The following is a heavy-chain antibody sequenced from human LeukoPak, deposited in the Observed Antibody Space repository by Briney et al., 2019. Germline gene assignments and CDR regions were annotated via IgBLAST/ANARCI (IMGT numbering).Heavy chain of an antibody. D-gene: IGHD3-10*01. V-gene: IGHV1-2*02. Sequence: ASVKVSCKASGYTFTGYYMHWVRQAPGQGLEWMGWINPTSGGTNYAQKFQGRVTLTRDTSINTANMEPSRLTSGDTALYYCAKSLVRGDIFDYWGQGTLVTVSS. J-gene: IGHJ4*02. CDR1: GYTFTGYY. CDR3: AKSLVRGDIFDY. CDR2: INPTSGGT.